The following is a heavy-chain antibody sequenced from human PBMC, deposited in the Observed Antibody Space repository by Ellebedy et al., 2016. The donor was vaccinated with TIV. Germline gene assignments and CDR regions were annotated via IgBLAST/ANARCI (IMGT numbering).Heavy chain of an antibody. CDR3: ARVSGSYYKSSSSAYFDY. Sequence: AASVKVSCKASGYTFTRYGINWVRQAPGQGLEWMGWISAYNGNTNYAQNLQGRVTMTTDTSTSTAFMDLRSLRSDDTAVYYCARVSGSYYKSSSSAYFDYWGQGTLVTVSS. CDR1: GYTFTRYG. J-gene: IGHJ4*02. D-gene: IGHD1-26*01. V-gene: IGHV1-18*01. CDR2: ISAYNGNT.